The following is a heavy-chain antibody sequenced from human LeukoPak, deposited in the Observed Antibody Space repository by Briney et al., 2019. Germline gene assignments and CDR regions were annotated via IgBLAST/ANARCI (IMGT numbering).Heavy chain of an antibody. Sequence: SETLSLTCAVYGCSFSGYYWSWIRQPPGKGLEWMGEIKHSGSTNYNPSLKSRVTVSVDPSKNQFSLELSSVTAADTAVYYCARGLKGGYVETRLWNYWGQGTLVTVSS. D-gene: IGHD5-12*01. CDR3: ARGLKGGYVETRLWNY. V-gene: IGHV4-34*01. CDR1: GCSFSGYY. CDR2: IKHSGST. J-gene: IGHJ4*02.